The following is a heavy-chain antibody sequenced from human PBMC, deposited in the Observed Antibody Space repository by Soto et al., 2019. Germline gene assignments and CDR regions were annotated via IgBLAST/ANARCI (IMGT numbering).Heavy chain of an antibody. Sequence: QVQLVESGGGVVQPGRSLRLSCAASGFTFSSYGMHWVRQAPGKVPEWVAVISYDGSNKYYADSVKGRFTISSDNSKNTLYLQMNSLRAEDTAVYYCAKDKVPVVVTAPFDYWGQGALVTVSS. CDR3: AKDKVPVVVTAPFDY. J-gene: IGHJ4*02. CDR1: GFTFSSYG. V-gene: IGHV3-30*18. CDR2: ISYDGSNK. D-gene: IGHD2-21*02.